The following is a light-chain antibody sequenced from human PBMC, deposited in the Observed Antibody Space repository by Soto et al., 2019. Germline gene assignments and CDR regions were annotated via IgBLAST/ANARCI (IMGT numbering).Light chain of an antibody. CDR1: SSDVGGYNY. J-gene: IGLJ2*01. CDR2: EVS. V-gene: IGLV2-14*01. Sequence: QSALTQPASVSGSPGQSITISCTGTSSDVGGYNYVSWYQHHPGKAPKFMIYEVSNRPSGVSNRFSGSKSGNTASLTISGLQAEDEADYYCSSYTSSSTLEFGRGTKVTVL. CDR3: SSYTSSSTLE.